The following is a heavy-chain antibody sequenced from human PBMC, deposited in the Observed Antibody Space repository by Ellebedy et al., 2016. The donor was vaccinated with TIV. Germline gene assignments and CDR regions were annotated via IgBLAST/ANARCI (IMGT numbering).Heavy chain of an antibody. J-gene: IGHJ4*02. D-gene: IGHD1-1*01. CDR3: ARGWNAD. CDR1: GFTFSDFY. Sequence: GESLKISCAASGFTFSDFYLSWLRQAPGKGLEWVSYISTSGSTIYYADSVKGRFTTSRDNTKNSLYLQMNSLRAEDTAVYSCARGWNADWGQGTLVTVSS. V-gene: IGHV3-11*01. CDR2: ISTSGSTI.